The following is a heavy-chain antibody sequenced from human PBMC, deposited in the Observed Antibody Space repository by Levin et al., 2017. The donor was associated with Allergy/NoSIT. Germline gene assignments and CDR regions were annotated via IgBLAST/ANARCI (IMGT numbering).Heavy chain of an antibody. CDR2: INHSGST. CDR3: ARASYSNSFDY. V-gene: IGHV4-34*01. Sequence: PGGSLRLSCAVYGGSFSGYYWSWIRQPPGKGLEWIGEINHSGSTNYNPSLKSRVTISVDTSKNQFSLKLSSVTAADTAVYYCARASYSNSFDYWGQGTLVTVSS. D-gene: IGHD4-11*01. CDR1: GGSFSGYY. J-gene: IGHJ4*02.